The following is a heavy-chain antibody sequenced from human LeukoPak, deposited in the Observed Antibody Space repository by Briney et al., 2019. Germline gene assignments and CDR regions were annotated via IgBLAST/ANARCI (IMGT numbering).Heavy chain of an antibody. CDR2: VSYDGSNK. J-gene: IGHJ4*02. CDR3: AKSAGYCSGGSCKGPFYFDY. V-gene: IGHV3-30*18. D-gene: IGHD2-15*01. CDR1: GFIFSSYG. Sequence: ERSLRLSCAASGFIFSSYGMHWVRQAPGKGLEWVAVVSYDGSNKYYADSVKGRFTISRDNSKNTLYLQMNSLRAEDTAVYYCAKSAGYCSGGSCKGPFYFDYWGQGTLVTVSS.